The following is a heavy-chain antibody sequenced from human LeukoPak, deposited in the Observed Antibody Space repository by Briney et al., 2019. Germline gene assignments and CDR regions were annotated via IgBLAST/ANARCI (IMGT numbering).Heavy chain of an antibody. J-gene: IGHJ3*01. CDR2: IHYSGST. D-gene: IGHD3-10*01. Sequence: SETLSLTCTVSGGSIGTYYWSWIRQPPGKGLEWIAHIHYSGSTKYNPSLKSRVSMSVDTSKNQFSLRLSSVTAADTAVYYCARYGSGAYALDVWGQGTMVTVSS. V-gene: IGHV4-59*08. CDR3: ARYGSGAYALDV. CDR1: GGSIGTYY.